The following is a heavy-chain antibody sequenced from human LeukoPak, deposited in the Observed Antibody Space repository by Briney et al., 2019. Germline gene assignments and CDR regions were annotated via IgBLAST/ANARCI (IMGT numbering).Heavy chain of an antibody. Sequence: GGSLRLSCTASGFIFSGSWMAWIRQAPGKGLEWVAIIKKDGSEKYFVDSMKGRFTISRDNAKNSLFLQMNSLRAEDTAIYYCTTDTWYSAGHWGQGTLVTVSS. CDR1: GFIFSGSW. CDR3: TTDTWYSAGH. D-gene: IGHD2-15*01. J-gene: IGHJ4*02. CDR2: IKKDGSEK. V-gene: IGHV3-7*03.